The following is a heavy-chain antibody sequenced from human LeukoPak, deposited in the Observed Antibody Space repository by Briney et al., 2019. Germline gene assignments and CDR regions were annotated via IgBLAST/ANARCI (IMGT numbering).Heavy chain of an antibody. CDR3: VRDLNWAFDY. D-gene: IGHD3-16*01. CDR1: GFTFSRYT. J-gene: IGHJ4*02. CDR2: IRSESSST. V-gene: IGHV3-48*01. Sequence: GGSLRLSCAASGFTFSRYTMNWVRQAPGKELEWISNIRSESSSTTYADSVKGRFTISRDNAKNSLYPQINSLRAEDTAVYYCVRDLNWAFDYWGQGTLVTVSS.